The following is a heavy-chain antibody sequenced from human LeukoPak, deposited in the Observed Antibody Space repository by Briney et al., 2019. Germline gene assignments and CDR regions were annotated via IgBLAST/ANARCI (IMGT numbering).Heavy chain of an antibody. D-gene: IGHD2-15*01. CDR2: ISGSGSNT. V-gene: IGHV3-23*01. CDR1: GFTFSSYA. J-gene: IGHJ4*02. CDR3: ARDNGWSADF. Sequence: GGSPRLSCAASGFTFSSYAMSWVRQAPGKGLEWVSAISGSGSNTYYADSVKGRFTISRDNSKNTLYLQMNSLRAEDTAVYYCARDNGWSADFWGQGTLVTVSS.